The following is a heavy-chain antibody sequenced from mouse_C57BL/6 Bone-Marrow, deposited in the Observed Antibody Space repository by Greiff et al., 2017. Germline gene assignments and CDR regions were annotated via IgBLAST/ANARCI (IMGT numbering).Heavy chain of an antibody. CDR2: IDPENGDT. CDR3: TTELRYWYFDV. V-gene: IGHV14-4*01. D-gene: IGHD1-1*01. J-gene: IGHJ1*03. CDR1: GFNIKDDY. Sequence: VQLQQSGAELVRPGASVKLSCTASGFNIKDDYMHWVKQRPEQGLEWIGWIDPENGDTEYASKFQGKATITADTSSNTAYLQLSSLTSEDTAVYYCTTELRYWYFDVWGTGTTVTVSS.